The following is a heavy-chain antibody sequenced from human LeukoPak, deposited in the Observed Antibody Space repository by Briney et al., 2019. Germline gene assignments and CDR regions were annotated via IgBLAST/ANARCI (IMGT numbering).Heavy chain of an antibody. CDR3: ARGLRD. CDR1: GGSISSYY. V-gene: IGHV4-59*12. Sequence: SETLSLTCSVSGGSISSYYWSWVRLPPGKGLEWIGYIYYSGSTSYNPSLKSRVTISVDTSKNQFSLKLNSVTAADTAVYYCARGLRDWGQGTLVTVSS. J-gene: IGHJ4*02. CDR2: IYYSGST.